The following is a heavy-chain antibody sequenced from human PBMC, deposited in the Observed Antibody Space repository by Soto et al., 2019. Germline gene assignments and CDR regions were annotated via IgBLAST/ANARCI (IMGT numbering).Heavy chain of an antibody. V-gene: IGHV4-61*01. Sequence: PSETLSLTCTVSGGSVSSGSYYWSWIRQPPGKGLEWIGYIYYSGSTNYNPSLKSRVTISVDTSKNQFSLKLSSVTAADTAVYYCARANIRFLENWFDPWGQGTLVTVSS. CDR1: GGSVSSGSYY. CDR3: ARANIRFLENWFDP. J-gene: IGHJ5*02. D-gene: IGHD3-3*01. CDR2: IYYSGST.